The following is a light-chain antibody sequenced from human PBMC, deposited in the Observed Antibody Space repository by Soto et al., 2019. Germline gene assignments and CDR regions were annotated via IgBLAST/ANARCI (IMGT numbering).Light chain of an antibody. CDR1: SSNIGSDF. CDR2: ANN. J-gene: IGLJ3*02. Sequence: QSVLTQPPSVSAAPGQKVTISCSGSSSNIGSDFVSWYQQLPGTAPQLLIYANNKRPSGIPDRFSGYKSATSATLGITGLQTGDEADYYCAAWDTSLSGGVCGVGTPLPVL. V-gene: IGLV1-51*02. CDR3: AAWDTSLSGGV.